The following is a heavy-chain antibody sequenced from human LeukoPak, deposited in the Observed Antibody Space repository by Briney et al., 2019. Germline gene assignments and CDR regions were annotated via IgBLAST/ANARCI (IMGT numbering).Heavy chain of an antibody. CDR3: ARGSSATVTTGPDY. CDR1: GYTFTSYD. Sequence: ASVKVSCKASGYTFTSYDINWVRQATGQGLEWMGWMNPNSGNTGYAQKFQGRVTMTTDTSTSTAYMELRSLRSDDTAVYYCARGSSATVTTGPDYWGQGTLVTVSS. J-gene: IGHJ4*02. CDR2: MNPNSGNT. D-gene: IGHD4-17*01. V-gene: IGHV1-8*01.